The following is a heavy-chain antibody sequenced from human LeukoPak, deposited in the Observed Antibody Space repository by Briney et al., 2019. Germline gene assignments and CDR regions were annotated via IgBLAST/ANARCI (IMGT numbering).Heavy chain of an antibody. D-gene: IGHD3-10*01. Sequence: GRSLRLSCAASGFTFSNFAMHWVRQAPGKGLEWVAVISYDGSNKYYADSVKGRFTISRDNSKNTLYLQMNSLRAEDTAVYYCAKDRYYYGSGSYYSFDYWGQGTLVTVSS. CDR1: GFTFSNFA. CDR3: AKDRYYYGSGSYYSFDY. J-gene: IGHJ4*02. CDR2: ISYDGSNK. V-gene: IGHV3-30*04.